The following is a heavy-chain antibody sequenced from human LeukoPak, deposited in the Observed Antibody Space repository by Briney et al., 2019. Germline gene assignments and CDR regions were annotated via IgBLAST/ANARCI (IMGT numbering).Heavy chain of an antibody. J-gene: IGHJ3*02. D-gene: IGHD3-22*01. Sequence: GESLKISCKGSGYSFTSYWIGWVRQMPGKGLEWMGIIYPGDSDTRYSPSFQGQVTISADKSISTAYLQWSSLKASDTAMYYCARRKSGGQNYYDSSGKPSSAFDIWGQGTMVTVSS. CDR3: ARRKSGGQNYYDSSGKPSSAFDI. CDR1: GYSFTSYW. CDR2: IYPGDSDT. V-gene: IGHV5-51*01.